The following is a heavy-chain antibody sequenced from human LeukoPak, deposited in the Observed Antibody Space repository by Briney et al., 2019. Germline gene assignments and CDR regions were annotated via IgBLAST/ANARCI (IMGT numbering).Heavy chain of an antibody. J-gene: IGHJ6*03. V-gene: IGHV4-59*01. Sequence: SETLSLTCAVYGGSFSSYYWSWIRQPPGKGLEWIGYIYYSGSTNYNPSLKSRVTISVDTSKNQFSLKPSSVTAADTAVYYCARDSPYYYGSGSATYYMDVWGKGATVTISS. D-gene: IGHD3-10*01. CDR1: GGSFSSYY. CDR2: IYYSGST. CDR3: ARDSPYYYGSGSATYYMDV.